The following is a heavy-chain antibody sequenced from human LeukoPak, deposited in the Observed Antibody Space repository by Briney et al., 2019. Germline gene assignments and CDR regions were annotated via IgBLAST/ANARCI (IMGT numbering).Heavy chain of an antibody. CDR3: ARKTGGYGPLDY. Sequence: GRSLRLSCAASGFTFSSYDMHWVRQAPGKGLEWVAVISYDGTNKYYADSVKGRFTISRDNSKNTLYLQMNSLRAEDTAVYYCARKTGGYGPLDYWGQGTLVTVSS. V-gene: IGHV3-30*03. CDR2: ISYDGTNK. J-gene: IGHJ4*02. D-gene: IGHD3-22*01. CDR1: GFTFSSYD.